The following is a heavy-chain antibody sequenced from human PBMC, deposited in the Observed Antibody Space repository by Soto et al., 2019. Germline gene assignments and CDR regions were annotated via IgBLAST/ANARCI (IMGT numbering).Heavy chain of an antibody. CDR1: GYTFTSYG. CDR3: AKDLTRQLAYWLDP. Sequence: ASVKVSCKASGYTFTSYGISWVRQAPGQGLEWMGWISAYNGNTNYAQKLQGRVTMTRDTSTTTAYIELRSLTSDDTALYYCAKDLTRQLAYWLDPWGQGTQVTVSS. D-gene: IGHD6-6*01. J-gene: IGHJ5*02. CDR2: ISAYNGNT. V-gene: IGHV1-18*01.